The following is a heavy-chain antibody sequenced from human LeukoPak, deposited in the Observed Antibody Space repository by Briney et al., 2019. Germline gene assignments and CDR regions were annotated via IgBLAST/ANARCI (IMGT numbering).Heavy chain of an antibody. Sequence: SVKVSCKASGGTFSSYAISWVRQAPGQGLEWMGGIIPIFGTANYAQKFQGRVTITADKSTSTAYMELSSLRSEDTAVYYRARVGSGWSLGFDYWGQGTLVTVSS. CDR2: IIPIFGTA. D-gene: IGHD6-19*01. V-gene: IGHV1-69*06. CDR3: ARVGSGWSLGFDY. J-gene: IGHJ4*02. CDR1: GGTFSSYA.